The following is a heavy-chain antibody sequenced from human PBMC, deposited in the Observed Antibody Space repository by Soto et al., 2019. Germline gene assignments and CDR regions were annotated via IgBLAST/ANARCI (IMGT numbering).Heavy chain of an antibody. J-gene: IGHJ6*02. Sequence: PGGSLRLSCAASGFTFSSYWMSWVRQAPGKGPEWVANIKQDGSEKYYVDSVKGRFTISRDNAKNSLYLQMNSLRAEDTAVYYCARDKADFWSGYSNTSSYYGMDVWGQGATVTVSS. V-gene: IGHV3-7*03. CDR2: IKQDGSEK. D-gene: IGHD3-3*01. CDR3: ARDKADFWSGYSNTSSYYGMDV. CDR1: GFTFSSYW.